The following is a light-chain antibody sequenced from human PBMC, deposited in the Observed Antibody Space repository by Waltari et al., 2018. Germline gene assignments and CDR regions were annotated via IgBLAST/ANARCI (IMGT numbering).Light chain of an antibody. Sequence: QSVLTQPPSVAAAPGRRVTISCPGGSYKIWNNYVSWYRLFPGTAPKLLIYENSERPSGIPGRFSGSKSGTSASLTITGLQAEDEADYYCHSFDTSLSDGVVFGGGTKVTVL. V-gene: IGLV1-51*02. CDR3: HSFDTSLSDGVV. CDR2: ENS. CDR1: SYKIWNNY. J-gene: IGLJ3*02.